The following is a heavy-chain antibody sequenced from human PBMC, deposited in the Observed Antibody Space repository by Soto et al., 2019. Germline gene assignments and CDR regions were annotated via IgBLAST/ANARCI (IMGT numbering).Heavy chain of an antibody. D-gene: IGHD3-3*01. CDR3: AKDRVDQNSVWDPFDI. J-gene: IGHJ3*02. Sequence: EVQLLESGGDLVQPGGSLRLSCAASGFTFSIYAMSWVRQTPGKGLEWVSSIGSDGATYYADSVKGRFTISRDNSKNTLLLQMNSLRADDTAVYYCAKDRVDQNSVWDPFDIWGQGTMVSVSS. V-gene: IGHV3-23*01. CDR1: GFTFSIYA. CDR2: SIGSDGAT.